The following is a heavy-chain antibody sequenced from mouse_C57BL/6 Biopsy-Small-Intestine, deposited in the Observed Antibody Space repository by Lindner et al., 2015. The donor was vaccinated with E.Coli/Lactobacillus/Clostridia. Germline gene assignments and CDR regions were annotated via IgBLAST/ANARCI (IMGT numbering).Heavy chain of an antibody. CDR3: ATSLDFWSNYYFDY. CDR2: IMPIFDTT. CDR1: GGTFSSYA. D-gene: IGHD2-4*01. J-gene: IGHJ2*01. Sequence: SVKVSCKASGGTFSSYAINWVRQAPGQGLEWMGGIMPIFDTTNYAQKFQGRVTVTADESTSTAYMELSSLRSEDTAVYYCATSLDFWSNYYFDYWGRGTPVTVSS. V-gene: IGHV1-81*01.